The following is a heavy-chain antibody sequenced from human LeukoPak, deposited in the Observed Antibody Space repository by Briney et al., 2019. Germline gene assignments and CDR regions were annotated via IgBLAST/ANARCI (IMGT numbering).Heavy chain of an antibody. V-gene: IGHV4-59*01. Sequence: LETLSLTCTVSGGSISSYYWSWIRQPPGKGLEWIGYIYYSGSTNYNPSLKSRVTISVDTSKNQFSLKLSSVTAADTAVYYCAREVLVGATSWFDPWGQGTLVTVSS. J-gene: IGHJ5*02. CDR3: AREVLVGATSWFDP. CDR1: GGSISSYY. CDR2: IYYSGST. D-gene: IGHD1-26*01.